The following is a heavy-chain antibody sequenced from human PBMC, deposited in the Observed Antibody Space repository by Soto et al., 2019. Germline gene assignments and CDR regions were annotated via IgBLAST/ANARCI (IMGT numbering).Heavy chain of an antibody. D-gene: IGHD6-13*01. J-gene: IGHJ1*01. CDR3: ARGVAAAHTEYFQH. CDR2: INHSGST. Sequence: QVQLQQWGAGLLKPSETLSLTCAVYGGSFSGYHWSWIRQPPGKGLEWIGEINHSGSTNYNPSLKSRVTISVDTSKNQFSLKLSSVTAADTAVYYCARGVAAAHTEYFQHWGQGTLVTVSS. V-gene: IGHV4-34*01. CDR1: GGSFSGYH.